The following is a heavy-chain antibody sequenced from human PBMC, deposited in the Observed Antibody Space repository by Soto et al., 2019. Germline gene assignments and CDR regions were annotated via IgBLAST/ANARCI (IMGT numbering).Heavy chain of an antibody. CDR1: GYTFTVYA. CDR3: ARAVAVPADFDY. D-gene: IGHD6-19*01. J-gene: IGHJ4*02. V-gene: IGHV1-3*01. CDR2: INSDNGNT. Sequence: ASVKVSCKASGYTFTVYAMHWVRQAPGQRLEWMGWINSDNGNTKYSQKFQGRVTITRDTSASTAYLELSSLISEDTAVYYCARAVAVPADFDYWGQGTLVTVSS.